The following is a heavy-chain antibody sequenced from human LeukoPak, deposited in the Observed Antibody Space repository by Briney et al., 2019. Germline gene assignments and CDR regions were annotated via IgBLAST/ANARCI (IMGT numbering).Heavy chain of an antibody. CDR3: ATVRHYYDSSGYSYNWFDP. D-gene: IGHD3-22*01. J-gene: IGHJ5*02. V-gene: IGHV4-4*07. Sequence: SETLSLTCTVSGDSISSYYWSWIRQPAGKGLEWIGRIYTSGSTNYNPSLKSRVTMSVDTSKNQFSLKLTSVTAADTAVYYCATVRHYYDSSGYSYNWFDPWGQGTLVTVSS. CDR1: GDSISSYY. CDR2: IYTSGST.